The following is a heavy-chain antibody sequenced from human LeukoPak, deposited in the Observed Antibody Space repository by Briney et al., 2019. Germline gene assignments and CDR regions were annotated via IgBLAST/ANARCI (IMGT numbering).Heavy chain of an antibody. V-gene: IGHV3-48*04. D-gene: IGHD4-17*01. J-gene: IGHJ4*02. CDR3: ARPDYGDYSLSDY. CDR1: GLSFKSYT. Sequence: GGSLRLSCVASGLSFKSYTMNWVRQAPGKGLEWVSYISSTSSTIYYADSVKGRFTISRDNAKNSLYLQMNSLRAEDTAVYYCARPDYGDYSLSDYWGQGTLVTVSS. CDR2: ISSTSSTI.